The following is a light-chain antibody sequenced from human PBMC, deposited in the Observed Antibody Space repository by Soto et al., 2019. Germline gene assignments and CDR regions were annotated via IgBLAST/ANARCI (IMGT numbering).Light chain of an antibody. V-gene: IGKV1-5*03. CDR2: KAS. J-gene: IGKJ1*01. CDR3: QPYNSYSRT. Sequence: DIQMTQSPSTLSASVGDRVTITCRASESISNFLAWYQQKPGKAPNLLIYKASSLESGVPSRFSGSGSGTEFTLTISSLQPDDFATYYCQPYNSYSRTFG. CDR1: ESISNF.